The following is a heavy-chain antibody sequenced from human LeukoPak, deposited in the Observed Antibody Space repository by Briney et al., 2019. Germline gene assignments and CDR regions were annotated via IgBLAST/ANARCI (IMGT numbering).Heavy chain of an antibody. CDR1: GGTFSSYA. V-gene: IGHV1-69*13. CDR2: ITPIFGTA. CDR3: ARDQGDSSSTNFDY. Sequence: GASVKVSCKASGGTFSSYAISWVRQAPGQGLEWMGGITPIFGTANYAQKFQGRVTITADESTSTAYMELSSLRSEDTAVYYCARDQGDSSSTNFDYWGQGTLVTVSS. D-gene: IGHD6-13*01. J-gene: IGHJ4*02.